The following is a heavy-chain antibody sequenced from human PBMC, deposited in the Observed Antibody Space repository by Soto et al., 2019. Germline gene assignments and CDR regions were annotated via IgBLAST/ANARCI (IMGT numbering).Heavy chain of an antibody. Sequence: PSETLSLTCTVSGGSISSYYWSRIRQPPGKGLEWIGYIYYSGSTNYNPSLKSRVTISVDTSKNQFSLKLSSVTAVDSALYYCARLRAPVTTYFAYWGQGTLVTISS. D-gene: IGHD4-17*01. CDR1: GGSISSYY. J-gene: IGHJ4*02. CDR2: IYYSGST. V-gene: IGHV4-59*08. CDR3: ARLRAPVTTYFAY.